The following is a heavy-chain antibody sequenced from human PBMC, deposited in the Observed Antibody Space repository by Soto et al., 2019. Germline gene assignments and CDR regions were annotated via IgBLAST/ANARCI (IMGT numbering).Heavy chain of an antibody. D-gene: IGHD2-21*02. J-gene: IGHJ4*02. CDR1: GGTFSSYA. CDR2: IIPIFGTA. CDR3: AREYWAYCGGDCYSPILY. V-gene: IGHV1-69*13. Sequence: GPQLKVSCKASGGTFSSYAISWVRQAPGQGLEWMGGIIPIFGTANYAQKFQGRVTITADGSTSTAYMELSSLRSEDTAVYYCAREYWAYCGGDCYSPILYWGQGTLVTVSS.